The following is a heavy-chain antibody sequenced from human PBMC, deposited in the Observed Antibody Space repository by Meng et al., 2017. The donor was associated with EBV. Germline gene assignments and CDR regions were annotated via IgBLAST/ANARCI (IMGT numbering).Heavy chain of an antibody. J-gene: IGHJ4*02. D-gene: IGHD1/OR15-1a*01. Sequence: QVRLVQSGAEVKKPGASVKVSCKASGYTFTSYYLHWVRQAPGQGLEWMGIIIPAGGNTNYAQKFRGRFTMTRDTSTSTVYMDLSILTSEDTAVYYCVRELVGGTFDYWGQGTLVTASS. CDR1: GYTFTSYY. CDR3: VRELVGGTFDY. CDR2: IIPAGGNT. V-gene: IGHV1-46*01.